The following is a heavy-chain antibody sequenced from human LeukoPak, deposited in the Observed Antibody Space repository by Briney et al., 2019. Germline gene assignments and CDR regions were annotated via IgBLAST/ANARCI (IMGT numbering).Heavy chain of an antibody. CDR2: INPNSGGT. Sequence: ASVKLSCKASGYTFTGYYMHWVRQAPGQGLEWMGWINPNSGGTNYAQKFQGRVTMTRDTSISTAYMELSRLRSDDTAVYYCARDAPYYELEGPQGSYWYFDLWGRGTLVTVSS. CDR1: GYTFTGYY. D-gene: IGHD2/OR15-2a*01. J-gene: IGHJ2*01. CDR3: ARDAPYYELEGPQGSYWYFDL. V-gene: IGHV1-2*02.